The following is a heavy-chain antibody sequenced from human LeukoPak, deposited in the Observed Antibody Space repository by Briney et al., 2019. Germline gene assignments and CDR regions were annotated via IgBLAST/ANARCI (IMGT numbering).Heavy chain of an antibody. CDR1: GGSFSTYY. CDR2: INHSGST. CDR3: ARTYDTSGYYYAFDY. Sequence: SETLSLTCAVYGGSFSTYYWSWIRQPPGKGLEWIGEINHSGSTNYNPSLKSRVTTSVDTSKNQFSLKLSSVTAADTAVYYCARTYDTSGYYYAFDYWGQGTLVTVSS. J-gene: IGHJ4*02. D-gene: IGHD3-22*01. V-gene: IGHV4-34*01.